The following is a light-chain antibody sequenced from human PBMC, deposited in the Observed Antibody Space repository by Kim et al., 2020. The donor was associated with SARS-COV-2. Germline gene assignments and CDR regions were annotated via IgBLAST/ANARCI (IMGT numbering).Light chain of an antibody. Sequence: PREGATPSSRASPGVVSGSFAWGQQRPGQGPTLLISGTSPRAPGIPDRFSGSGSGMDFTLTISRLGTVEFAVYYCHQHVISRSLTFWARTKGDIK. V-gene: IGKV3-20*01. CDR1: PGVVSGS. CDR3: HQHVISRSLT. CDR2: GTS. J-gene: IGKJ4*01.